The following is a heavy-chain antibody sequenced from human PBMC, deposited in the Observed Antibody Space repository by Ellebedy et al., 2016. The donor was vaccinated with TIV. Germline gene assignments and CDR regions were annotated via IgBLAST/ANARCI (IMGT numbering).Heavy chain of an antibody. CDR2: ISYDGSYR. Sequence: GESLKISXAASGLTFSVYAMTWVRQAPGKGLEWVAIISYDGSYRNYADSVKGRFTISRDNSKNTVSLQMDSLRAEDTALYYCAKEFGGREQTPPDYFDCWGQGTQVTVSS. D-gene: IGHD3-10*01. CDR3: AKEFGGREQTPPDYFDC. CDR1: GLTFSVYA. J-gene: IGHJ4*02. V-gene: IGHV3-30*18.